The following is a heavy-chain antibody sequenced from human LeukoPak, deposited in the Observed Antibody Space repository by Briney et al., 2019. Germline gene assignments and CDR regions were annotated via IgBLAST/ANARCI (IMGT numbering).Heavy chain of an antibody. Sequence: PGGSLRLSCAASGFTFSSYDMHWVRQAPGKDLEWVSAIGTAGDTYYPGSVKGRFTISRENAKNSLYLQMNSLRAGDTAVYYCARAQLDDWAFDYWGQGTLVTVSS. CDR3: ARAQLDDWAFDY. J-gene: IGHJ4*02. CDR2: IGTAGDT. D-gene: IGHD2-21*01. V-gene: IGHV3-13*01. CDR1: GFTFSSYD.